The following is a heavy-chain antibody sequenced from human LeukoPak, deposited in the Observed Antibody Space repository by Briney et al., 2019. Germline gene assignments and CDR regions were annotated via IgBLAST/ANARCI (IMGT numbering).Heavy chain of an antibody. D-gene: IGHD2-2*01. CDR3: ARGDCSSTSCYEAGHYYGMDV. CDR2: IYYSGST. V-gene: IGHV4-59*01. CDR1: GGSISSYY. Sequence: SETLSLTGTVSGGSISSYYWSWIRQPPGKGLEWIGYIYYSGSTNYNPSLKSRVTISVDTSKNQFSLNLSSVTAADTAVYYCARGDCSSTSCYEAGHYYGMDVWGQGTTVTVSS. J-gene: IGHJ6*02.